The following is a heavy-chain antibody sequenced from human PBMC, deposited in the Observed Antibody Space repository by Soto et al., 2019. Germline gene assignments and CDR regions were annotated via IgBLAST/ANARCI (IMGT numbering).Heavy chain of an antibody. CDR3: AREYYYGSGPWY. Sequence: TSETLFLTCTFSGGPINSGDYYLSWIRQHPGKGLEWIGYIYYSWSTYYNPSLQSRVTISVETSKNQFSLDLTSVTVADTAVYYCAREYYYGSGPWYWGQGTLVTVSS. V-gene: IGHV4-31*03. J-gene: IGHJ4*02. D-gene: IGHD3-10*01. CDR1: GGPINSGDYY. CDR2: IYYSWST.